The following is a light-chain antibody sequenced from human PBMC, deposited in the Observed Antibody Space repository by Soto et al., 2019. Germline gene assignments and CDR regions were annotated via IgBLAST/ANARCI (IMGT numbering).Light chain of an antibody. Sequence: QSALIQPASVSGSPRQSITISCTGTSRDIGTYDLVSWYQQHPGKVPKLIIYEATKRPSGVSDRFSGSKSGNTASLTISGLQAEDEADYYCFSFTSTNTHVFGSGTKVTVL. CDR1: SRDIGTYDL. V-gene: IGLV2-23*01. J-gene: IGLJ1*01. CDR3: FSFTSTNTHV. CDR2: EAT.